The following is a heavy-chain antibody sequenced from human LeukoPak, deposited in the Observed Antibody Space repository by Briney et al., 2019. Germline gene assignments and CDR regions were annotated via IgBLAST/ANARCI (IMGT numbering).Heavy chain of an antibody. CDR1: GDSISSYY. CDR2: IYYSGST. V-gene: IGHV4-59*01. Sequence: SGTLSLTCTVSGDSISSYYWTWIRQPPGEGLEWIGFIYYSGSTNYNPSLKSRVTISVDTSKNQFSLKLTSVTAADTAVYYCASGRYQYYFDYWGQGTLVTVSS. D-gene: IGHD1-26*01. CDR3: ASGRYQYYFDY. J-gene: IGHJ4*02.